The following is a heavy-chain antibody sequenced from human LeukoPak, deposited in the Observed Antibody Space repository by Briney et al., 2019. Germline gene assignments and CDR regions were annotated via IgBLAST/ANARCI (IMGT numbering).Heavy chain of an antibody. CDR3: ARLGELGMVRPQNAYYYYYGMDV. D-gene: IGHD3-10*01. J-gene: IGHJ6*02. V-gene: IGHV1-8*01. CDR2: MNPNSGNT. Sequence: VASVKVSCKASVYTFTRYDINWVRQATGQGLEWMGWMNPNSGNTGYAQKFQGRVTMTRNTSISTAYMELSSLRSEDTAVYYCARLGELGMVRPQNAYYYYYGMDVWGQGTTVTVSS. CDR1: VYTFTRYD.